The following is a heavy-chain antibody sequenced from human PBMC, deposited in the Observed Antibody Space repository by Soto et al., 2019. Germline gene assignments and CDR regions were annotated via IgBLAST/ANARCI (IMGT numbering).Heavy chain of an antibody. CDR2: ISYDGSNR. Sequence: QVQLVQSGGGVVQTGRSLRLSCVASGFTFSGYGMHWVRQAPGKGLEWVAVISYDGSNRYYPDSVRGRFTISRDNSKDTLDLQMNSRRAEDTAVYYCANDRGWQQLYEGWFDPWGRGTLVTVSS. CDR1: GFTFSGYG. D-gene: IGHD6-13*01. V-gene: IGHV3-30*18. CDR3: ANDRGWQQLYEGWFDP. J-gene: IGHJ5*02.